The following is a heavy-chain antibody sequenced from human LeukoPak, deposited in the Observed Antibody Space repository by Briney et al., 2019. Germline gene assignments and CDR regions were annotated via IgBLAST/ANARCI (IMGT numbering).Heavy chain of an antibody. CDR1: GGTFSSHA. Sequence: GATVKLSCNASGGTFSSHAISWERQTPGQGLEWMGRIIPIFGIANYAQKFQGRVTITADKSTSTAYMELSSLRSEDTAVYYCARAYFDGMDVWGQGTTVTVSS. J-gene: IGHJ6*02. CDR2: IIPIFGIA. CDR3: ARAYFDGMDV. V-gene: IGHV1-69*04.